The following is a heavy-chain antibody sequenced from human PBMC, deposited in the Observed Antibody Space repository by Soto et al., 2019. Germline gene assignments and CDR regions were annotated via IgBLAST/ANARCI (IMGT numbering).Heavy chain of an antibody. V-gene: IGHV4-4*01. CDR1: GGSIRSNNW. Sequence: QVQLQESGPGLVKPSGTLSLTCAVSGGSIRSNNWWSWVRQPPGKGLEWIGEIFHSGSTNYNPSLKARVTISVYKAKHQFSLKLSSVTAADTAVYCCARVFSGSYSDYWGQGTLVTVSS. J-gene: IGHJ4*02. CDR2: IFHSGST. D-gene: IGHD1-26*01. CDR3: ARVFSGSYSDY.